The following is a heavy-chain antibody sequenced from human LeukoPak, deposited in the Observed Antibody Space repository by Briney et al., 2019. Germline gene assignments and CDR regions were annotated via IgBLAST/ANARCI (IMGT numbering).Heavy chain of an antibody. V-gene: IGHV4-38-2*02. CDR3: ARDLTAMVREAYYDDY. J-gene: IGHJ4*02. Sequence: SETLSLTCTVSGYSISSGYYWGWSRQPPGKGLEWIGSIYHSGSTYYNPSLKSRVTISVDTSKNKFSLKLSSVTAADTAVYYCARDLTAMVREAYYDDYWGQGTLVTVSS. CDR1: GYSISSGYY. D-gene: IGHD3-10*01. CDR2: IYHSGST.